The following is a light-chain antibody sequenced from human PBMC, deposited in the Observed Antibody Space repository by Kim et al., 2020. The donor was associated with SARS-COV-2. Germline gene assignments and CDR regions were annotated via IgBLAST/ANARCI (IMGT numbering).Light chain of an antibody. CDR3: QQYNNWPPVT. CDR1: QSVSSN. Sequence: EIVMTQSPVTLSVSPGESATLSCRASQSVSSNLAWYQHKVGQAPRLLIYGASTRATGIPARFSGSGSGTEFTLTISSLQSEDFAVYYCQQYNNWPPVTFGGGTKVDIK. J-gene: IGKJ4*01. CDR2: GAS. V-gene: IGKV3-15*01.